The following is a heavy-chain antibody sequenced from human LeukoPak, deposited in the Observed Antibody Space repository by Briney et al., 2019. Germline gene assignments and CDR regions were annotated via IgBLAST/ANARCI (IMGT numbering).Heavy chain of an antibody. J-gene: IGHJ4*02. CDR3: ARELHRTREEYMKDH. Sequence: ASVKVSCKASGYTFTSYDINWVRQATGQGLEWMGWMNPNSGNTGYAQKFQGRVTITRNTSISTAYMELSSLRAEDTAVYYCARELHRTREEYMKDHWGQGTLVTVSS. V-gene: IGHV1-8*03. CDR2: MNPNSGNT. D-gene: IGHD6-6*01. CDR1: GYTFTSYD.